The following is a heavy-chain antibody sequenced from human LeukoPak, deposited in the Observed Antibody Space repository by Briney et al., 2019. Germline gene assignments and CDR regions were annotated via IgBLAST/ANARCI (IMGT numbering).Heavy chain of an antibody. J-gene: IGHJ5*02. CDR2: INHSGST. Sequence: PSETLSLTCAVYGGSFSGYYWSWIRQPPGKGLEWIGEINHSGSTNYNPSLKSRVTISVDTSKDQFSLKLSSVTAADTAVYFCARGSRIAARGKNWFDPWGQGTLVTVSS. V-gene: IGHV4-34*01. CDR1: GGSFSGYY. CDR3: ARGSRIAARGKNWFDP. D-gene: IGHD6-6*01.